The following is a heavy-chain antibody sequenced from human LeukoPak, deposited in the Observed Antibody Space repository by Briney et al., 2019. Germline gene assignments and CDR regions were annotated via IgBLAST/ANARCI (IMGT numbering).Heavy chain of an antibody. CDR2: ISSSSSYI. J-gene: IGHJ4*02. CDR1: GFTFSSYS. Sequence: GGSLRLSCAASGFTFSSYSMNWVRQAPGKGLAWVSSISSSSSYIYYADSVKGRFTISRDNAKNSLYLQMNSLRAEDTAVYYCARDILTGYYIVVDYWGQGTLVTVSS. D-gene: IGHD3-9*01. V-gene: IGHV3-21*01. CDR3: ARDILTGYYIVVDY.